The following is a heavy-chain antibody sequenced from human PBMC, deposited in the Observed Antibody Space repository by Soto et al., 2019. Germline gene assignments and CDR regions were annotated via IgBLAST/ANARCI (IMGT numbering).Heavy chain of an antibody. CDR2: IYYSGST. J-gene: IGHJ6*02. CDR3: ATGVVMVYYYYYGMDV. D-gene: IGHD2-21*01. V-gene: IGHV4-39*01. Sequence: SETLSLTCTVSGGSISSGTYYWGWIRQPPGKGLEWIGCIYYSGSTYYNPSLKSRVTISIDTSKNQFSLKLSSVTAADTAVYYCATGVVMVYYYYYGMDVWGQGTTVTVS. CDR1: GGSISSGTYY.